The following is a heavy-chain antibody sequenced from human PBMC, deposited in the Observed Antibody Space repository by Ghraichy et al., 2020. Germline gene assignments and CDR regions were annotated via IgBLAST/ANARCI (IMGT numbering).Heavy chain of an antibody. Sequence: GESLNISCAASGFTFSAYWMSWVRQAPGKGLEWVASINQDGSEKYYMGSVMGRFTISGDNAKNSLFLQMSSLTAEDTAVYYCAYGAYSLDYWGQGTLVPVSS. J-gene: IGHJ4*02. CDR3: AYGAYSLDY. D-gene: IGHD5-12*01. CDR1: GFTFSAYW. V-gene: IGHV3-7*01. CDR2: INQDGSEK.